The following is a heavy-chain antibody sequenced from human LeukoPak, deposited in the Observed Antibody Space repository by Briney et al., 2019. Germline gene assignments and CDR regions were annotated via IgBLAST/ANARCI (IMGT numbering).Heavy chain of an antibody. Sequence: GESLKISCKGSGCSFTTYWISWVRQMPGKGLEWMGTIDPSDSYTNYSPSFQGHVTISADKSISTAYLQWSSLKASDTAMYYCARHLTYGSPDYWGQGTLVTVSS. CDR3: ARHLTYGSPDY. CDR1: GCSFTTYW. D-gene: IGHD1-26*01. V-gene: IGHV5-10-1*01. CDR2: IDPSDSYT. J-gene: IGHJ4*02.